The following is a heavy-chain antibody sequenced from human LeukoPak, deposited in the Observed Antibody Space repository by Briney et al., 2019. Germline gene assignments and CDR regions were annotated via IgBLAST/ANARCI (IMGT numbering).Heavy chain of an antibody. J-gene: IGHJ4*02. Sequence: PSETLSLTCTVSGGSISSYYWSWIRQPPREGLGWSGYIYYSGSTNYNPSPKSRVTISVDTPKNQFSLKLSSVAAADTAVYYCAKHYGSGSYYLDYWGQGTLVTVSS. CDR2: IYYSGST. CDR1: GGSISSYY. V-gene: IGHV4-59*01. D-gene: IGHD3-10*01. CDR3: AKHYGSGSYYLDY.